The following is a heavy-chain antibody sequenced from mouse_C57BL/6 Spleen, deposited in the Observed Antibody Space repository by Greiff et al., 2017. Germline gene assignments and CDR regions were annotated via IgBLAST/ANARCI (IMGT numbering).Heavy chain of an antibody. J-gene: IGHJ4*01. V-gene: IGHV1-42*01. CDR3: ARDLYYYGSSYAMDY. CDR1: GYSFTGYY. D-gene: IGHD1-1*01. CDR2: INPSTGGT. Sequence: VQLQQSGPELVKPGASVKISCKASGYSFTGYYMNWVKQSPEKSLEWIGEINPSTGGTTYNQKFKAKATLTVDKSSSTAYMQLKSLTSEASAVYYCARDLYYYGSSYAMDYWGQGTSVTVSS.